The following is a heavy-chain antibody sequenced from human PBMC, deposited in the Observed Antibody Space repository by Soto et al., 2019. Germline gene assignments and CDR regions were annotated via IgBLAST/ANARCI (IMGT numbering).Heavy chain of an antibody. J-gene: IGHJ4*02. V-gene: IGHV3-9*02. CDR3: IKDTTPGGLDY. CDR2: IGWNSGRI. CDR1: GFTSDDYA. Sequence: EVQLVESGGGLVQPGRSLRLSCAASGFTSDDYAMHWDRQVPGKGLEWVSGIGWNSGRIGYADSVKGRFTNYRDNAKSSLYLQINSLRAEDTALYYCIKDTTPGGLDYWGQGTLFTVSS. D-gene: IGHD3-16*01.